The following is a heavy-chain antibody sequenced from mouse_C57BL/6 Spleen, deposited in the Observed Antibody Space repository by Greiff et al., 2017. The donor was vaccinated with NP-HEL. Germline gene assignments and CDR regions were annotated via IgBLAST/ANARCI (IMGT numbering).Heavy chain of an antibody. CDR3: ARGDDWFAY. CDR1: GYTFTDYY. CDR2: INPNNGGT. J-gene: IGHJ3*01. V-gene: IGHV1-26*01. Sequence: VQLQQSGPELVKPGASVKISCKASGYTFTDYYMNWVKQSHGKSLEWIGDINPNNGGTSYNQKFKGKATLTVDKSSSTADMELRSLTSEDSAVYYCARGDDWFAYWGQGTLVTVSA.